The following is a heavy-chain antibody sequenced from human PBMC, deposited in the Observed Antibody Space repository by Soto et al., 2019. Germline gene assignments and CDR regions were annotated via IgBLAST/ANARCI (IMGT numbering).Heavy chain of an antibody. J-gene: IGHJ4*02. Sequence: GGSLRLSCTASGFTFGDYAMSWFRQAPGKGLEWVGFIRSKAYGGTTEYAASVKGRFTISRDDSKSIAYLQMNSLKTEDTAVYYCTRGTDEILWFGELLFTPSYYFDYWGQGTLVTVSS. CDR3: TRGTDEILWFGELLFTPSYYFDY. D-gene: IGHD3-10*01. CDR2: IRSKAYGGTT. CDR1: GFTFGDYA. V-gene: IGHV3-49*03.